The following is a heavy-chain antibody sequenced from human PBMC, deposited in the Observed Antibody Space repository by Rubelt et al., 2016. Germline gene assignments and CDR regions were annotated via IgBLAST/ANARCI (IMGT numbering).Heavy chain of an antibody. J-gene: IGHJ3*02. CDR1: GFTFSDHC. CDR2: INTDGSAK. V-gene: IGHV3-7*01. Sequence: GGSLRLSCAASGFTFSDHCMSWVPHATGKGLGWVANINTDGSAKKYVDAVKGRFTISRDNAKNSLFLQMSSLRAEDTAVCYCARDRNWFNAFDIWGQGTMVTVSS. CDR3: ARDRNWFNAFDI. D-gene: IGHD3-9*01.